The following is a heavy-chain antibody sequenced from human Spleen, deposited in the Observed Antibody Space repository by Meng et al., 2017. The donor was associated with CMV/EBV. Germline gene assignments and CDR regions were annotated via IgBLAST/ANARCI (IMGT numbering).Heavy chain of an antibody. CDR1: GFALGGYE. D-gene: IGHD3-3*01. V-gene: IGHV4-34*01. J-gene: IGHJ5*02. CDR3: ARAAWSGYYGWFDP. Sequence: GSLRLSCEASGFALGGYEMHWVRQAPGKGLEWIGEINHSGSTNYNPSLKSRVTISVDTSKNQFSLKLSSVTAADTAVYYCARAAWSGYYGWFDPWGQGTLVTVSS. CDR2: INHSGST.